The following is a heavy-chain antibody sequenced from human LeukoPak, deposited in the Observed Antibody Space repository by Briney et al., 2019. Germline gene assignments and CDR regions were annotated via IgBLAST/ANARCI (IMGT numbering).Heavy chain of an antibody. CDR2: IHHSGVT. CDR3: ARRDNSFDS. Sequence: SETLSLTCSVSGGSISSHNHHWDWIRQAPGNGLEWIGGIHHSGVTYSNPSLRSRLTLSVDMSKNHFSLILSSVTAADTAVYYCARRDNSFDSCGPGTLVTVSS. D-gene: IGHD5-24*01. CDR1: GGSISSHNHH. J-gene: IGHJ4*02. V-gene: IGHV4-39*02.